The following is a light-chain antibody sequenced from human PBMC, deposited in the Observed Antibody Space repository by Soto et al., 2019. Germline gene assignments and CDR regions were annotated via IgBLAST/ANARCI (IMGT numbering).Light chain of an antibody. J-gene: IGKJ1*01. Sequence: DIQMTQSPSTLSGSVGDRVTITCRASQTISSWLAWYQQKPGKAPKLLIYKASTLKSGVPSRFSGSGSGAEFTLTISSLQAEDFGIYYCQQYNNWPWTFGQGTKVDI. CDR3: QQYNNWPWT. V-gene: IGKV1-5*03. CDR2: KAS. CDR1: QTISSW.